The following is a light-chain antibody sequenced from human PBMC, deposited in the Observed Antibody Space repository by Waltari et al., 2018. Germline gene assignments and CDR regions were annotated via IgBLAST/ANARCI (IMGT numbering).Light chain of an antibody. CDR2: DVN. Sequence: QSALTQPSSVSGSPGQSITISCTGSTGDIGDYTYVSWSQQHPGKAPKLVIYDVNNRPAGISNRFSGSKAGNTASLAISGLQAEDEADYYCSSYTSLTNLFVVFGGGTKVTVL. CDR1: TGDIGDYTY. J-gene: IGLJ2*01. V-gene: IGLV2-14*03. CDR3: SSYTSLTNLFVV.